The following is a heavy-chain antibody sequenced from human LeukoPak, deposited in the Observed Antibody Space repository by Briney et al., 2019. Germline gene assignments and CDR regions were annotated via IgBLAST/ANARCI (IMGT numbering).Heavy chain of an antibody. J-gene: IGHJ4*02. CDR1: GFGFSGHW. V-gene: IGHV3-74*01. CDR3: ARDSKLATIDN. CDR2: VNNDGSST. Sequence: PGGSLRLSCAASGFGFSGHWMHWVRQAPGKEPVWVSRVNNDGSSTNYADSVKGRFTISRDNAKNTLYLQMNSLRAEDTAVYYCARDSKLATIDNWGQGTLVTVSS. D-gene: IGHD5-12*01.